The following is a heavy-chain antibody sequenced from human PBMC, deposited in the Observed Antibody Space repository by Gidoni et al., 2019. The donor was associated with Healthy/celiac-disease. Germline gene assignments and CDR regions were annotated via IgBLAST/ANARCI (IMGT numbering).Heavy chain of an antibody. V-gene: IGHV4-34*01. CDR1: GGSFSGYY. D-gene: IGHD2-8*01. CDR2: INHSGST. J-gene: IGHJ6*02. Sequence: QVQLQQWGAGLLKPSETLSLTCAVDGGSFSGYYWSWIRQPPGKGLEWIGEINHSGSTNYNPSLKSRVTISVDTSKNQFSLKLSSVTAADTAVYYCARGVYDSSYGMDVWGQGTTVTVSS. CDR3: ARGVYDSSYGMDV.